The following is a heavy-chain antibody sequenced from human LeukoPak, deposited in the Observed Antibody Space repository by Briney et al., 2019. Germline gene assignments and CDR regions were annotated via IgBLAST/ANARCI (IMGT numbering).Heavy chain of an antibody. CDR2: IYPGNSDT. D-gene: IGHD4-23*01. Sequence: GESLKISCHDSGYSFTSYWIGWVRQMPGRGLEWMGIIYPGNSDTRYSPSFQGQVTISADKSTSTAYLQWSSLKASDTAMYYCATYYGGLFDSWGQGTLVTASS. CDR1: GYSFTSYW. V-gene: IGHV5-51*01. CDR3: ATYYGGLFDS. J-gene: IGHJ4*02.